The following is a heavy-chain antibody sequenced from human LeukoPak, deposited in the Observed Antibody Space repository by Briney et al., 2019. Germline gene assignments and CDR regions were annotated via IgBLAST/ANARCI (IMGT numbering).Heavy chain of an antibody. CDR2: IYYSGST. V-gene: IGHV4-59*08. CDR3: ASGSYFFAFDI. J-gene: IGHJ3*02. D-gene: IGHD1-26*01. CDR1: GGSTSSYY. Sequence: SETLSLTCTVSGGSTSSYYWSWIRQPPGKGLEWIGYIYYSGSTNYNPSLKSRVTISVDTSKNQFSLKLSSVTAADTAVYYCASGSYFFAFDIWGQGTMVTVSS.